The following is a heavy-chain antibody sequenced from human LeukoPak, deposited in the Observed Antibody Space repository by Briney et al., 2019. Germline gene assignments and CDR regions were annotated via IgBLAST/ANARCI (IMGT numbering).Heavy chain of an antibody. J-gene: IGHJ4*02. Sequence: ASVKVSCKASGYTFTGYYMHWVRQAPGQGLEWMGWINPNSGGTNYAQKFQGRVTMTRDTSISTAYMELSRLRSDDTAVYYCARYCSSTSCHDYWGQGTLVTVSS. CDR2: INPNSGGT. CDR1: GYTFTGYY. D-gene: IGHD2-2*01. CDR3: ARYCSSTSCHDY. V-gene: IGHV1-2*02.